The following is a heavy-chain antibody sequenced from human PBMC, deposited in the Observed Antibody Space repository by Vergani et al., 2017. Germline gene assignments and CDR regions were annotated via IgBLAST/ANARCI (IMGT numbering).Heavy chain of an antibody. CDR2: ISWDGGST. Sequence: EVQLVESGGGLVQPGRSLRLSCAASGFTFDDYTMHWVRQAPGKGLEWVSLISWDGGSTYYADSVKGRFTISRDNSKNSLYLQMNSLRTEDTALYYCAKGESDYGSGTYYFDYWGQGTLVTVSS. CDR3: AKGESDYGSGTYYFDY. J-gene: IGHJ4*02. V-gene: IGHV3-43*01. D-gene: IGHD3-10*01. CDR1: GFTFDDYT.